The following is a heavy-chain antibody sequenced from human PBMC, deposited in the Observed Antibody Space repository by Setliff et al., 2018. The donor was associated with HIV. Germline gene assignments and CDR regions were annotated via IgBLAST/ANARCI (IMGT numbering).Heavy chain of an antibody. V-gene: IGHV3-33*08. CDR3: ARDQFRLRTDSLDL. CDR1: GFSFGSYW. CDR2: LWYDGGKK. D-gene: IGHD2-21*01. Sequence: GGSLRLSCAASGFSFGSYWMSWGRQAPGKGLEWEAVLWYDGGKKNYADSWKGRFTISRDDSKNTLYLQMNSPRAEDTALYYCARDQFRLRTDSLDLWGQGTLVTVSS. J-gene: IGHJ3*01.